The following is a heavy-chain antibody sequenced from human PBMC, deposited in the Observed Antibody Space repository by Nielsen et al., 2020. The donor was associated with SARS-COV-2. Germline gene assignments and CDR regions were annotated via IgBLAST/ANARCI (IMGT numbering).Heavy chain of an antibody. Sequence: SETLSLTCTVSGDSINSGPYFWSWIRQYPGKGLEWIGYIYYSGSTYYNPSLKSRVAFSLDTSNSQFSLKLTSVTAADTAVYYCARDLYYYGPLDYWGQGTLVTVSS. V-gene: IGHV4-31*03. CDR1: GDSINSGPYF. J-gene: IGHJ4*02. CDR3: ARDLYYYGPLDY. D-gene: IGHD3-10*01. CDR2: IYYSGST.